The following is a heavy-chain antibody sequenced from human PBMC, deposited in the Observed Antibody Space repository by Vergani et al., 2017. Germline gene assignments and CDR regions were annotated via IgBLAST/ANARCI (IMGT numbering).Heavy chain of an antibody. J-gene: IGHJ4*02. CDR1: GFTFTNYG. CDR3: ATAGAAYCRGASCYDFFEY. V-gene: IGHV3-30*02. CDR2: TRYDGIVE. D-gene: IGHD2-15*01. Sequence: QVQLVESGGGVVQPGRSLRLSCAASGFTFTNYGMHWVRQAPVKGLEWVAFTRYDGIVEYYGDSVRGRFTISRDNSKNTLYLQMNRLRPEDTAVYYCATAGAAYCRGASCYDFFEYWGQGTLVTVAS.